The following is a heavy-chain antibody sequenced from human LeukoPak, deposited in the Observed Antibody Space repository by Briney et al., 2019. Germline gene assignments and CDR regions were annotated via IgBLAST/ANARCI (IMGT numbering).Heavy chain of an antibody. CDR3: AKDGSWSCTD. Sequence: QPGGSLRLSCAASGFTFSRYAMHWVRQGPGKGLEWVAYIAHHGSNNYYADSVKGRSSISRDNSKRTLYLQMNSLRADDTAVYYCAKDGSWSCTDWGQGTLVTVSS. CDR2: IAHHGSNN. D-gene: IGHD2-8*02. CDR1: GFTFSRYA. V-gene: IGHV3-30*02. J-gene: IGHJ4*02.